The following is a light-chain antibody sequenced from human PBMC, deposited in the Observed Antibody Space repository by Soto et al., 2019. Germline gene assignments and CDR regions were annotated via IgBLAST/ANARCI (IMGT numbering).Light chain of an antibody. CDR1: SSDVGGSNY. J-gene: IGLJ2*01. Sequence: QSALTQPASVSGSPGQSITISCTGTSSDVGGSNYVFWYQQHPRKAPKLMIYDVSNRPSGVSNRFSGSKSGNKASLTISGHKAEDEADYYCSSYTSSSTIVVFGGGTKLTVL. CDR3: SSYTSSSTIVV. CDR2: DVS. V-gene: IGLV2-14*01.